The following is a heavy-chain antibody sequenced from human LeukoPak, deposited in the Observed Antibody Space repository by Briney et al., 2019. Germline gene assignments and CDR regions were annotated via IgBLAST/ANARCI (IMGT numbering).Heavy chain of an antibody. CDR1: AGSISSSSHH. J-gene: IGHJ4*02. V-gene: IGHV4-39*01. CDR3: VRHDGRGGATMGALDS. Sequence: SETLSLTCTVSAGSISSSSHHWGWIRQSPGKGLEWIGSIYYGRTTYYNPSLNSRVTISVVTSKNQFSLQQNSVTAADTAVYYCVRHDGRGGATMGALDSWGQGSLVTVSS. CDR2: IYYGRTT. D-gene: IGHD5-12*01.